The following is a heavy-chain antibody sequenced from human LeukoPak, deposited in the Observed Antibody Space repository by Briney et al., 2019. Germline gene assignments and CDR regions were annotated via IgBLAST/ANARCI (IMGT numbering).Heavy chain of an antibody. V-gene: IGHV5-10-1*01. CDR1: GYSFTSYW. D-gene: IGHD3-9*01. CDR2: IDPSDSYT. J-gene: IGHJ4*02. Sequence: GESLKISCKGSGYSFTSYWISWVRQMPGKGLEWMGRIDPSDSYTNYSPSFQGHVTISADKSICTAYLQWSSLKASDTAMYYCARQTLSYDILTGYSRPTYFDYWGQGTLVTVSS. CDR3: ARQTLSYDILTGYSRPTYFDY.